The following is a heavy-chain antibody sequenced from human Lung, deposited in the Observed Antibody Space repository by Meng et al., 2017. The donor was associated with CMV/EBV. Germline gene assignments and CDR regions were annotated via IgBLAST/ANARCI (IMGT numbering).Heavy chain of an antibody. V-gene: IGHV3-74*01. Sequence: GESXKISXAASGFTFSHSWMHWVRQAPGKGLVWVSVINTDGTTINYADSVKGRFTISRDNAKNTLYLQMDSRRADDTALYYCARKRTNWRGPVFDYWGQGXLVTVSS. D-gene: IGHD2-8*01. J-gene: IGHJ4*02. CDR2: INTDGTTI. CDR1: GFTFSHSW. CDR3: ARKRTNWRGPVFDY.